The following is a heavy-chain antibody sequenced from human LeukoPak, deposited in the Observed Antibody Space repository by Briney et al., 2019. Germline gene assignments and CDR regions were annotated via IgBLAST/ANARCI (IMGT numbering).Heavy chain of an antibody. J-gene: IGHJ4*02. D-gene: IGHD5-18*01. CDR1: GGSISSYY. CDR3: ARVAPQGGYSYGFYFDY. Sequence: SSETLSLTCTVSGGSISSYYWSWIRQPPGKGLEWIGYIYYSGSTNYNPSLKSRVTISVDTSKNQFSLKLSSVTAADTAVYYCARVAPQGGYSYGFYFDYWGQGTLVTVSS. CDR2: IYYSGST. V-gene: IGHV4-59*01.